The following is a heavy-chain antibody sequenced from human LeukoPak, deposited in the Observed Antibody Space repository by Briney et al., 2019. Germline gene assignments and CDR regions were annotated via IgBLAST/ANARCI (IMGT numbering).Heavy chain of an antibody. J-gene: IGHJ4*02. D-gene: IGHD4-17*01. CDR1: GFTFSSYA. CDR3: ATTSILTTVTTGDY. CDR2: ISGSGGST. Sequence: GGSLRLSCAASGFTFSSYAMSWVRQAPGKGLEWVSAISGSGGSTYYADSVKGRFTISRDNSKNTLYLQMNSLRAKDTAVYYCATTSILTTVTTGDYWGQGTLVTVSS. V-gene: IGHV3-23*01.